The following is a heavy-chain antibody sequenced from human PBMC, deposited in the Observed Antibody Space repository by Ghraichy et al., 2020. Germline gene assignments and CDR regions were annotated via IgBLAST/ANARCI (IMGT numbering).Heavy chain of an antibody. CDR1: GFTVSSNY. Sequence: LSLTCAASGFTVSSNYMSWVRQAPGKGLEWVSVIYSGGSTYYADSVKGRFTISRDNSKNTLYLQMNSLRAEDTAVYYCARDKRWLPSRDAFDIWGQGTMVTVSS. D-gene: IGHD5-24*01. J-gene: IGHJ3*02. CDR3: ARDKRWLPSRDAFDI. CDR2: IYSGGST. V-gene: IGHV3-66*02.